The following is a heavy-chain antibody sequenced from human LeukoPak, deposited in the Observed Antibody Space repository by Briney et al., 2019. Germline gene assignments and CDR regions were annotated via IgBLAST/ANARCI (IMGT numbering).Heavy chain of an antibody. CDR3: ARLREDVLMAYAPLYNWFDP. CDR2: IYYSGST. V-gene: IGHV4-39*01. D-gene: IGHD2-8*01. CDR1: GGSISSSSYY. Sequence: SETLSLTCTVSGGSISSSSYYWGWIRQPPGKGLEWIGSIYYSGSTYYNPSLKSRVTISVDTSKNQFSLKLSSVTAADTAVYYCARLREDVLMAYAPLYNWFDPWGQGTLVTVSS. J-gene: IGHJ5*02.